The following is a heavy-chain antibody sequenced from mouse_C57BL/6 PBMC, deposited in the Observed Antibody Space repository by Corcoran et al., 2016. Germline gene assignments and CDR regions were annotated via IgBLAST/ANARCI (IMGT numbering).Heavy chain of an antibody. D-gene: IGHD1-1*01. CDR1: GYTFTDYY. V-gene: IGHV1-26*01. Sequence: EVQLQQSGPELVKPGASVKISCKATGYTFTDYYMNWVKQSHGNSLEWIGDINPDNGGTSYKQKFKGKATLTVDKSSSTDYMELRSLTSEDSAVDYCARWYYYGSIFAYWGQGTLVTVSA. CDR2: INPDNGGT. J-gene: IGHJ3*01. CDR3: ARWYYYGSIFAY.